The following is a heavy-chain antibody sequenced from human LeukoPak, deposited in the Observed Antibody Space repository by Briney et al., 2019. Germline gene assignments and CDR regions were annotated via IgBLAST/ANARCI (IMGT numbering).Heavy chain of an antibody. CDR2: INPNSGGT. J-gene: IGHJ5*02. CDR3: ARAYSSGWYASFDP. D-gene: IGHD6-19*01. CDR1: GYTFTGYY. Sequence: GASVKVSCKASGYTFTGYYMHWVRQAPGQGLEWMGWINPNSGGTNYAQKFQGRVTMTRDTSISTAYMELSRLRPDDTAVYYCARAYSSGWYASFDPWGQGTLVTVSS. V-gene: IGHV1-2*02.